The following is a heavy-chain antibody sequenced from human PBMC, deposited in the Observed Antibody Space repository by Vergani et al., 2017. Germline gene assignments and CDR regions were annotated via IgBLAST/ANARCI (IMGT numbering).Heavy chain of an antibody. V-gene: IGHV3-21*01. CDR3: ARGFNGIVATTFDY. Sequence: EVQLVETGGGLIQPGGSLRLSCAASGFTVSSNYMSWVRQAPGKGLEWVSSISSSSSYIYYADSVKGRFTISRDNAKNSLYLQMNSLRAEDTAVYYCARGFNGIVATTFDYWGQGTLVTVSS. CDR1: GFTVSSNY. J-gene: IGHJ4*02. CDR2: ISSSSSYI. D-gene: IGHD5-12*01.